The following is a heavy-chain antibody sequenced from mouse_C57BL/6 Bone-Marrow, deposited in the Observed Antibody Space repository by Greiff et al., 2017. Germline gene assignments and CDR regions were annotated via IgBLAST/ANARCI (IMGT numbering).Heavy chain of an antibody. Sequence: QVQLQQPGAELVKPGASVKVSCKASGYTFTSYWMHWVKQRPGQGLEWIGRIHPSASDTNYNQKFKGKATLTVAKSSSTAYMQLSSLTSEDSAFYYCAIELGASSTVVTPFYAMDYWGQGTSVTVSA. CDR3: AIELGASSTVVTPFYAMDY. V-gene: IGHV1-74*01. D-gene: IGHD1-1*01. CDR2: IHPSASDT. J-gene: IGHJ4*01. CDR1: GYTFTSYW.